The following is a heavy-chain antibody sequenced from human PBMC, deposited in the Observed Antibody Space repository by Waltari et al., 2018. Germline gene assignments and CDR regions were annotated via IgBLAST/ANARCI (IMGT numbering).Heavy chain of an antibody. D-gene: IGHD2-21*02. CDR3: ARSGPYCGGDCYNGYFDL. V-gene: IGHV1-69*01. J-gene: IGHJ2*01. Sequence: QVQLVQSGAAVMKPGSSVKVSCKASGGTFTNYAINWVRQAPGQGLEWMGGTIPILGTANDARKFEGGVTITADESTTTAYMELSSLRSEDTAVYYCARSGPYCGGDCYNGYFDLWGRGTLVTVSS. CDR2: TIPILGTA. CDR1: GGTFTNYA.